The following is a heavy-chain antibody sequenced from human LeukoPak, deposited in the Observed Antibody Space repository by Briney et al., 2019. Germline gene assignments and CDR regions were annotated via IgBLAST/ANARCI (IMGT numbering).Heavy chain of an antibody. V-gene: IGHV4-34*01. D-gene: IGHD4-17*01. CDR2: INHSGST. CDR3: ARFTTHIWFDP. CDR1: GGSFSGYY. J-gene: IGHJ5*02. Sequence: SSETLSLTCAVYGGSFSGYYWSWIRQPPGKGPEWIGEINHSGSTNYNPSPKSRVTISVDTSKNQFSLKLSSVTAADTAVYYCARFTTHIWFDPWGQGTLVTVSS.